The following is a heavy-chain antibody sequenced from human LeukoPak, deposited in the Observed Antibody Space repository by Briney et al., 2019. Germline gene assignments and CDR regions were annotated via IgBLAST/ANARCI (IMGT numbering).Heavy chain of an antibody. D-gene: IGHD4-23*01. V-gene: IGHV4-59*01. CDR2: IYYSGST. J-gene: IGHJ3*02. Sequence: SETLSLTCTVSGGSISGSYWNWIRQPPGKGLEWIGYIYYSGSTNYNPSLESRVTISVDTSKNQFSLKLSSVTAADTAVYYCARGIGGNGAFDIWGQGTMVTVSS. CDR3: ARGIGGNGAFDI. CDR1: GGSISGSY.